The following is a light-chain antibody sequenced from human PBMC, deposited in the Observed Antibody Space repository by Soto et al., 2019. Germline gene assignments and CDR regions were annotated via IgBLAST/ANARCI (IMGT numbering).Light chain of an antibody. CDR2: DSS. J-gene: IGKJ1*01. V-gene: IGKV3-11*01. CDR3: QQRSDWPWT. CDR1: QSVSTY. Sequence: EIVLTQSPATLSLSPGERATLSCRASQSVSTYLAWYQQKPGQAPRLLIYDSSNKATGIPARFSGSGSGTAFTLTISSLEPEDFAVYYCQQRSDWPWTFGQGTQVEIK.